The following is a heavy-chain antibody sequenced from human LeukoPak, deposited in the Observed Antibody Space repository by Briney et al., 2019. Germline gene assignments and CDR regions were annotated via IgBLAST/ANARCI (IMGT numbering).Heavy chain of an antibody. CDR3: AKPIHYYYDSSGYLY. CDR1: GFTFTNYG. Sequence: PGGPLRLSCAASGFTFTNYGIHWVRQAPGKGLDWVAFISYDGSNKYYADSVKGRCTISRDNSKNTVYLQMNSLRAEDTAVYYCAKPIHYYYDSSGYLYWGQGTLVTVSS. D-gene: IGHD3-22*01. CDR2: ISYDGSNK. V-gene: IGHV3-30*02. J-gene: IGHJ4*02.